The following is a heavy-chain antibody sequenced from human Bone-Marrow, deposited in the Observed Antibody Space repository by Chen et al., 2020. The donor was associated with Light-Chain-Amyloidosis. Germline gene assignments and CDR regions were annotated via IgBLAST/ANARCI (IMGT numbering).Heavy chain of an antibody. Sequence: EVQLVESGGGLVKPGGSLGLSCRASGFTLNSYTMKWVRQAPGKGLEWVSSMTNSGSKIYYADSVKGRFTISRDNAENSVYLQMNSLRVEDTALYYCARGKAVAVFDYGMDVWGQGTTVTVSS. J-gene: IGHJ6*02. V-gene: IGHV3-21*01. D-gene: IGHD6-19*01. CDR1: GFTLNSYT. CDR3: ARGKAVAVFDYGMDV. CDR2: MTNSGSKI.